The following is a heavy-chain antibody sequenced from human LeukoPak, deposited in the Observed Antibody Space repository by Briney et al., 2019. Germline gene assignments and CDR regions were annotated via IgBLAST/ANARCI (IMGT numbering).Heavy chain of an antibody. V-gene: IGHV1-2*06. CDR3: ASAVYDSSGYYYDY. CDR1: GYTFTGYY. CDR2: INPNSGGT. D-gene: IGHD3-22*01. J-gene: IGHJ4*02. Sequence: ASVKVSCKASGYTFTGYYMHWVRQAPGQGLEWMVRINPNSGGTNYAQKFQGRVTMTRDTSISTAYMELSRLRSDDTAVYYCASAVYDSSGYYYDYWGQGTLVTVSS.